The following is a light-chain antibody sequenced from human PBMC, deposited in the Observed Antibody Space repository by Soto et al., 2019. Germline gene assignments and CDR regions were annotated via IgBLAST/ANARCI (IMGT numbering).Light chain of an antibody. CDR2: GNS. Sequence: QSVLTQPPSVSGAPGQRVTISCTGSSFNIGAGHDVHWYQQLPGTAPKLLIYGNSNRPSGVPDRLSGSKSGTSASLAITGLQAEDEADYYCQSYDSSLSGAVFGGGTQLTVL. CDR3: QSYDSSLSGAV. V-gene: IGLV1-40*01. CDR1: SFNIGAGHD. J-gene: IGLJ7*01.